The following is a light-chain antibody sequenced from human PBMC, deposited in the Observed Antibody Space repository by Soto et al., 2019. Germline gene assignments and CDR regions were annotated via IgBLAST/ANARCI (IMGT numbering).Light chain of an antibody. V-gene: IGKV3-20*01. CDR2: GAS. CDR3: QQYASSYRT. CDR1: QSVSSYY. J-gene: IGKJ1*01. Sequence: EIVLTQSPGNLSLSPGERATLSCRASQSVSSYYLAWYQQKPGQAPRLLIYGASSRATGIPYRFRGSGSGTDFTLTIRRLEPEDFAVYYCQQYASSYRTFGPGTKVEIK.